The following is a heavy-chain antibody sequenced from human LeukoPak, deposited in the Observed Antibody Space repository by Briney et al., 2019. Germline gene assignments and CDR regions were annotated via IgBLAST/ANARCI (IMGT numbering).Heavy chain of an antibody. J-gene: IGHJ4*02. V-gene: IGHV1-2*02. Sequence: ASVKVSCKASGYTFTGYYMHWVRQAPGQGLEWMGWINPNSGGTNYAQKFQGRVTMTRDTSISTAYMELSRLRSDDTAVYYCARSSRGNIAAAFNFDYWGQGTLVTVSP. CDR1: GYTFTGYY. D-gene: IGHD6-13*01. CDR3: ARSSRGNIAAAFNFDY. CDR2: INPNSGGT.